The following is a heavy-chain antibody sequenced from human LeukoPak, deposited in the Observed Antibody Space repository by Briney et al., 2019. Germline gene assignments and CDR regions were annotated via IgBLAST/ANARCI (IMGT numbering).Heavy chain of an antibody. CDR3: ARDSDPNWNYPDYYYYGMDA. CDR1: GFTFSSYA. Sequence: GRSLRLSCAASGFTFSSYAMHWVRQAPGKGLEWVAVISYDGSNKYYADSVKGRFTISRDNSKNTLYLQMNSLRAEDTAVYYCARDSDPNWNYPDYYYYGMDAWGQGTTVTVSS. D-gene: IGHD1-7*01. J-gene: IGHJ6*02. V-gene: IGHV3-30-3*01. CDR2: ISYDGSNK.